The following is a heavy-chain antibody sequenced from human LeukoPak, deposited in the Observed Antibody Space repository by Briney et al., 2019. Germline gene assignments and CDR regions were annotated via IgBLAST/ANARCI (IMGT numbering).Heavy chain of an antibody. J-gene: IGHJ4*02. D-gene: IGHD2-15*01. CDR3: ARYSNSGPIEY. Sequence: GGSLRLSCAASGFIFSNYAMSWVRQAPGKGLEWVANIKQDGSEKHYGDSVRGRFTISRDNAKNSLYLQMSSLGVDDTAVYYCARYSNSGPIEYWGQGTLVTVSS. V-gene: IGHV3-7*01. CDR2: IKQDGSEK. CDR1: GFIFSNYA.